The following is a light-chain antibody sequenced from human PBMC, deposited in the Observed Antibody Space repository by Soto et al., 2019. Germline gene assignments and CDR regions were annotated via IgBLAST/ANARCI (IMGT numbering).Light chain of an antibody. CDR3: QQYVTAFRS. Sequence: AIQLTQSPSSLSASVGDRVTITCRASQGIGSALAWYQQKPGKAPKLLIYDASSLESGVPSRFSGSGSGTDFTLTISSLQPDDFATYYCQQYVTAFRSFGQGTKVDIK. CDR1: QGIGSA. CDR2: DAS. J-gene: IGKJ1*01. V-gene: IGKV1-13*02.